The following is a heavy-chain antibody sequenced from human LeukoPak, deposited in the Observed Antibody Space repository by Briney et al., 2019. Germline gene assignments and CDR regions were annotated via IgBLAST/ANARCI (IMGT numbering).Heavy chain of an antibody. J-gene: IGHJ5*02. CDR2: INHSGST. D-gene: IGHD1-7*01. Sequence: KTGGSLRLSCAASGFTFSSYWMSWVRQPPGKGLEWIGEINHSGSTNYNPSLKSRVAISVDTSKNQFSLKLSSVTAADTAVYYCARNWNYGWFDPWGQGTLVTVSS. V-gene: IGHV4-34*01. CDR1: GFTFSSYW. CDR3: ARNWNYGWFDP.